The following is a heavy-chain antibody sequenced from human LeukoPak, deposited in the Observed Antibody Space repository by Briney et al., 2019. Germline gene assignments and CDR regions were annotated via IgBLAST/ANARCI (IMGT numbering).Heavy chain of an antibody. Sequence: GGSLRLSCAASGFTFSDAWMNWVRKVPGKGLEGVGRIKTKSDGETTDYAAPVKGRFTISRDDSKNTLYVQMNSLKIEDTAVYYCTTDPWHGMDVWGRGTTVTVSS. V-gene: IGHV3-15*07. D-gene: IGHD5-24*01. J-gene: IGHJ6*02. CDR1: GFTFSDAW. CDR2: IKTKSDGETT. CDR3: TTDPWHGMDV.